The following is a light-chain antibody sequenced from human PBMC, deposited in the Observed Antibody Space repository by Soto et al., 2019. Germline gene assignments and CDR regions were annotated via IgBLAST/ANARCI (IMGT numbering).Light chain of an antibody. CDR1: QSIGSL. CDR3: QQYNAV. Sequence: DIQMTQSPSTLSASVGDRVTITCRASQSIGSLLAWYQQKPGKAPKLLIYDASSLQSGVPSRFSGSASGTEFTLTISSLQPVDFATYYCQQYNAVFXQGTKVDIK. CDR2: DAS. J-gene: IGKJ1*01. V-gene: IGKV1-5*01.